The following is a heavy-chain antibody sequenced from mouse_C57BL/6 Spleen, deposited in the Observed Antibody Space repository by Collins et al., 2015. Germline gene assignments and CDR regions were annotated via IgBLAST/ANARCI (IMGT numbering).Heavy chain of an antibody. V-gene: IGHV9-3*01. Sequence: QIQLVQSGPELKKPGETVKISCKASGYTFITYGMSWVKLAPGKGSKWMGWINPYSGVPTYADDFKGRFAFSLETSASTAYLQINNLKNEDTATYFCTRGTMDYWGQGTSVTVSS. CDR1: GYTFITYG. CDR2: INPYSGVP. CDR3: TRGTMDY. J-gene: IGHJ4*01.